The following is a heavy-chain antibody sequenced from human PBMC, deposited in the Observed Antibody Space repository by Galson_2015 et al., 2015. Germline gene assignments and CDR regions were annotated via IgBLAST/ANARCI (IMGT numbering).Heavy chain of an antibody. CDR2: IKQDGSEK. CDR1: GFTFSSYW. CDR3: ARGEGYCSGGSCPRGYYYYYGMDV. J-gene: IGHJ6*02. D-gene: IGHD2-15*01. V-gene: IGHV3-7*03. Sequence: SLRLSCAASGFTFSSYWMSWVRQAPGKGLEWVANIKQDGSEKYYVDSVKGRFTISRDNAKNSLYLQMNSLRAEDTAVYYCARGEGYCSGGSCPRGYYYYYGMDVWGQGTTVTVSS.